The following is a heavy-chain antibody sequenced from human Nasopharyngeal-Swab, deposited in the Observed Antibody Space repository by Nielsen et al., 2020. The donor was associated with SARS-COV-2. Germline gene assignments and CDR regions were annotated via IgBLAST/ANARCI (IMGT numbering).Heavy chain of an antibody. J-gene: IGHJ5*02. Sequence: GSLRLSCAVFGGSFSNYYWTWIRQPPGKGLEWIGEFKYGGSSNYNPSLKSRVTMSLDTSKNQFSLELSSVTAADTAVYYCARGAPSSYWFDPWGQGTLVTVSS. CDR1: GGSFSNYY. CDR3: ARGAPSSYWFDP. V-gene: IGHV4-34*01. CDR2: FKYGGSS.